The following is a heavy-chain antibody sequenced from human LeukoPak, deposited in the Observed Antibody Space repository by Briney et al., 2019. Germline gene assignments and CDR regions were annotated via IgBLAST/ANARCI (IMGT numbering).Heavy chain of an antibody. V-gene: IGHV3-21*01. CDR1: GFTFSDYC. CDR3: ARELCFGGRGARTTDFDY. Sequence: GGSLRLSCAASGFTFSDYCMSWIRQAPGKGLEWVSSISCSSNYIYYADSVKGRFTISRDNAKNSLYLQMNSLRAEDTAVYYCARELCFGGRGARTTDFDYWGQGTLVTVSS. J-gene: IGHJ4*02. D-gene: IGHD3-10*01. CDR2: ISCSSNYI.